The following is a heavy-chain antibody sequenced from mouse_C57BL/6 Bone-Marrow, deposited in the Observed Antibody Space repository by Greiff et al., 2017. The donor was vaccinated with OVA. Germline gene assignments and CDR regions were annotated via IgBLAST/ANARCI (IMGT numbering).Heavy chain of an antibody. V-gene: IGHV3-6*01. CDR1: GYSITSGYY. CDR2: ISYDGSN. Sequence: DVKLQESGPGLVKPSQSLSLTCSVTGYSITSGYYWNWIRQFPGNKLEWMGYISYDGSNNYNPSLKNRISITRDTSKNQFFLKLNSVTTEDTATYYCARRGYDYDESFDYWGQGTTLTVSS. D-gene: IGHD2-4*01. J-gene: IGHJ2*01. CDR3: ARRGYDYDESFDY.